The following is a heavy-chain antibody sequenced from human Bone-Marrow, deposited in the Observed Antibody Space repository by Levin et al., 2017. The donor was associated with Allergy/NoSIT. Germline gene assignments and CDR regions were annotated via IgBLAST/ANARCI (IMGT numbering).Heavy chain of an antibody. D-gene: IGHD6-13*01. CDR1: GFTFNKAW. Sequence: SCAASGFTFNKAWMNWVRQVPGKGLEWVGRIKTNRDGGTTDYAAPVKGRFTISRDDSKNTLYLQMSSLKTEDTAVYYCITDGARIAASGVGYWGQGTLVTVSS. V-gene: IGHV3-15*07. CDR2: IKTNRDGGTT. CDR3: ITDGARIAASGVGY. J-gene: IGHJ4*02.